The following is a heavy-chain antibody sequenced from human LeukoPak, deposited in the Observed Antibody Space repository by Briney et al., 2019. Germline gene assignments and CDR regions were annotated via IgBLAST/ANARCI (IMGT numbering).Heavy chain of an antibody. CDR1: GGSFSGYH. J-gene: IGHJ3*02. CDR3: ARGRGYNAFDI. D-gene: IGHD5-18*01. Sequence: SETQSLTCAVYGGSFSGYHWSWIRQPPGKGLEWIGEINHSGSTNYNPSLKSRVTISVDTSKNQFSLKLSSVTAADTAVYYCARGRGYNAFDIWGQGTMVTVSS. CDR2: INHSGST. V-gene: IGHV4-34*01.